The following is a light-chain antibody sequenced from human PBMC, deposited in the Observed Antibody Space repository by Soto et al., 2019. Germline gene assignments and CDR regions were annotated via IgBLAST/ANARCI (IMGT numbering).Light chain of an antibody. V-gene: IGKV3-11*01. CDR3: QPRSNWPLT. CDR1: QSVSSY. J-gene: IGKJ4*01. Sequence: EIVLTQSPATLSLSPGERATLSCRASQSVSSYLAWYQQKPGQGPRLLIYDASNRAPGIPARFSGSGSGTDFTLTISSLEPEDFAVYYCQPRSNWPLTFGGGTKVEIK. CDR2: DAS.